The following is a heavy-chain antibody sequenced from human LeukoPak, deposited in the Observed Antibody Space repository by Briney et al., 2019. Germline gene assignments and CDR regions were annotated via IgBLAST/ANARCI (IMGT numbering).Heavy chain of an antibody. CDR1: GITFSNYV. CDR2: ISGSGGST. CDR3: AKDIRYFDY. V-gene: IGHV3-23*01. J-gene: IGHJ4*02. Sequence: GGSLRLSCAASGITFSNYVMSWVRQAPGKGLEWVSAISGSGGSTYYADSVKGRFTISRDNSKNTLYLQMNSLRAEDTAVYYCAKDIRYFDYWGQGTLVTVSS.